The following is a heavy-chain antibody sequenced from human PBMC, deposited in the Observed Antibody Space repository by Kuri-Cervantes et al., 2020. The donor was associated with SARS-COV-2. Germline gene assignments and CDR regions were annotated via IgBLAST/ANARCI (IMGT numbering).Heavy chain of an antibody. Sequence: GESLKSLCAASGFTVSSNYMSWVRQAPGKGLEWVSSISSSSSYIYYADSVKGRFTISRDNAKNSLYLQMNSLRAEDTALYHCARAEYDPHHYYYYMDVWGKGTTVTVSS. D-gene: IGHD2/OR15-2a*01. J-gene: IGHJ6*03. CDR3: ARAEYDPHHYYYYMDV. CDR2: ISSSSSYI. V-gene: IGHV3-21*04. CDR1: GFTVSSNY.